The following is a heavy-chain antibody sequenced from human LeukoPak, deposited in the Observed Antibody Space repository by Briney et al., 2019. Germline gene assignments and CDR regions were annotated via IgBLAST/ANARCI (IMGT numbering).Heavy chain of an antibody. CDR1: KFTFSTYT. V-gene: IGHV3-30*04. J-gene: IGHJ4*02. D-gene: IGHD3-22*01. Sequence: PGGSLRLSCAASKFTFSTYTLHWVRQAPGKGPKWVAVISHDGSKKYYADSVKGRFTISRDSAKNSLYLQMSSLRAEDTAVYYCATPLDYYDSSGYHQGGDWGQGTLVTVSS. CDR3: ATPLDYYDSSGYHQGGD. CDR2: ISHDGSKK.